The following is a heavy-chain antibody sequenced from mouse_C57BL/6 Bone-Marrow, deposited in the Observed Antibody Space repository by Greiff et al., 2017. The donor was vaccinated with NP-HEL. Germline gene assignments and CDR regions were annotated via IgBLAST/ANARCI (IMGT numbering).Heavy chain of an antibody. Sequence: QVQLQQPGAELVMPGASVKLSCKASGYTFTSYWMHWVKQRPGQGLEWIGEIDPSDSYTNYNQKFKGKSTLTVDKSSSTAYMQLSSLTSADSAVYYCATGIYDGPYWGQGTTLTVSS. V-gene: IGHV1-69*01. D-gene: IGHD2-3*01. CDR3: ATGIYDGPY. CDR2: IDPSDSYT. J-gene: IGHJ2*01. CDR1: GYTFTSYW.